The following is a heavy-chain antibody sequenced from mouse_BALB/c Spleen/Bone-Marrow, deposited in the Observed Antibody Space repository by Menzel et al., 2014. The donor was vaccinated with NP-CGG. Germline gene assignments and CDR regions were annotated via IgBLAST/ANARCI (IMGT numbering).Heavy chain of an antibody. J-gene: IGHJ2*01. CDR1: GYTFTDYT. V-gene: IGHV1-4*01. Sequence: QVQLQQSGAELASPGASEKMSCKASGYTFTDYTIQWVKQRPGQGLEWIGYVNPRSGYANYNQKFKDKATLTADKSSSTAFMQLSSLTSEDSAVYYCARPKGFALDYWGQGTALTVSS. CDR3: ARPKGFALDY. CDR2: VNPRSGYA.